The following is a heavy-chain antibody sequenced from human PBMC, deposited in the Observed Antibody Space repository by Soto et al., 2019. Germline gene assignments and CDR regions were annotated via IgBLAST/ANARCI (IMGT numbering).Heavy chain of an antibody. V-gene: IGHV4-34*01. D-gene: IGHD3-10*01. Sequence: QVHLQQWGAGLLKPSETLSLTCAVYGGSFSGYYWSWIRQPPGKGLEWIGEINHSGSTNYNPSLKSRVSISVGTSNNQFSLKLSSVTASDTAVYYCARGRGDGYNQLWYFDIWGRGTLVTVSS. CDR2: INHSGST. CDR3: ARGRGDGYNQLWYFDI. CDR1: GGSFSGYY. J-gene: IGHJ2*01.